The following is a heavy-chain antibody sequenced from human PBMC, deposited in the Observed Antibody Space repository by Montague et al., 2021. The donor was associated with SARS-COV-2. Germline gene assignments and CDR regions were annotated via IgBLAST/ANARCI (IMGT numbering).Heavy chain of an antibody. J-gene: IGHJ4*02. D-gene: IGHD3-22*01. CDR1: GFTFNSYA. CDR3: AKTHRYYNRNFDY. Sequence: SLRLSCATSGFTFNSYAMSWVRQAPGEGLEWVSIIYSGGSSTYYADSVKGRSTISRDNSKNTLYLQINSMIAEDTAVYYCAKTHRYYNRNFDYWGQGTLVTVSS. V-gene: IGHV3-23*03. CDR2: IYSGGSST.